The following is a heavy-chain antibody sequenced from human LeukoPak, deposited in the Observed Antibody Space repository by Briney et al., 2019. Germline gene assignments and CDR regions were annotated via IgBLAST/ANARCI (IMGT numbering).Heavy chain of an antibody. CDR2: IYSGGST. J-gene: IGHJ4*02. D-gene: IGHD3-22*01. CDR3: ARVNKMDYYDSSGYYYFDY. Sequence: GGSLRLSCAASGFTVSSDYMSWVRQAPGKGLEWVSVIYSGGSTYYADSVKGRFTISRDNSKSTLYLQMNSLRAEDTAVYYCARVNKMDYYDSSGYYYFDYWGQGTLVTVSS. V-gene: IGHV3-53*01. CDR1: GFTVSSDY.